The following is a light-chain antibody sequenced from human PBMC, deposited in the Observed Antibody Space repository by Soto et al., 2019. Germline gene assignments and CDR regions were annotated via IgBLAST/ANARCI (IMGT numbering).Light chain of an antibody. V-gene: IGKV3-20*01. J-gene: IGKJ1*01. CDR1: QSVSSSY. CDR2: GAS. Sequence: EIVLTQSPGTLSLSPGERATLSCRASQSVSSSYLAWYQQKPGQAPSLLIYGASRRATGIPERFSGSGSGPDFTLTISSLKPEDFAVYYCQQYGSSPRTFGQGTKVEIK. CDR3: QQYGSSPRT.